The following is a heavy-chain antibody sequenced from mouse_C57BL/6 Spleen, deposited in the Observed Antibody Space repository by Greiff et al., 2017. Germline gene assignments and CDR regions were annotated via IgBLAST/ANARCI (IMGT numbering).Heavy chain of an antibody. V-gene: IGHV1-80*01. CDR2: IYPGDGDT. Sequence: VQLVESGAELVKPGASVTISCKASGYAFSSYWMNWVKQRPGKGLEWIGQIYPGDGDTNYNGKFKGKATLTADKSSSTAYMQLSSLTSEDSAVYFCARRGTTVCFDYWGQGTTLTVSS. J-gene: IGHJ2*01. CDR3: ARRGTTVCFDY. CDR1: GYAFSSYW. D-gene: IGHD1-1*01.